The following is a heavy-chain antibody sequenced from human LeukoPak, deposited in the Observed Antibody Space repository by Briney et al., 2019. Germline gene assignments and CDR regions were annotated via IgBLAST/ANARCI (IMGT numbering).Heavy chain of an antibody. CDR3: SYWASSSWNY. J-gene: IGHJ4*02. D-gene: IGHD6-13*01. V-gene: IGHV3-15*01. CDR2: IKSKTDGWPT. CDR1: GFSFSNAW. Sequence: PGGSLRLSCADSGFSFSNAWMSWVRQAARRGLAWLGRIKSKTDGWPTDYAAPVKGRFTISRDDSKNTLYLQMNSLKTEDTAVYYCSYWASSSWNYWGQGTLVTVSS.